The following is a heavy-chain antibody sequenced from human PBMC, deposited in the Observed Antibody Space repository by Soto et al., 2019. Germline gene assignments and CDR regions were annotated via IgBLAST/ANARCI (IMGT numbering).Heavy chain of an antibody. D-gene: IGHD3-22*01. Sequence: PSETLSLTCTVSGGSISSGDYYWSWIRQPPGKGLEWIGYIYYSGSTYYNPSLKSRVTISVDTSKNQFSLKLSSVTAADTAVYYCARYSASYYYDSSGYYLDYWGQGTLVTVSS. CDR2: IYYSGST. CDR1: GGSISSGDYY. J-gene: IGHJ4*02. CDR3: ARYSASYYYDSSGYYLDY. V-gene: IGHV4-30-4*02.